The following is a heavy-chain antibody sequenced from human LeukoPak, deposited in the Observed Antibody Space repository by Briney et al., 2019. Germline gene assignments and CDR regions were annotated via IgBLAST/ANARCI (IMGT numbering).Heavy chain of an antibody. J-gene: IGHJ4*02. Sequence: ASVKVSCKASGYTFSGYYMHWVRQAPGQGLEWMGWINPNSGGTNYAQKFQGRVTMTRDTSITTGYMELSGLRSDDTAVYYCARDGVAAPGTQDYWGQGTLVTVSS. V-gene: IGHV1-2*02. D-gene: IGHD6-13*01. CDR1: GYTFSGYY. CDR2: INPNSGGT. CDR3: ARDGVAAPGTQDY.